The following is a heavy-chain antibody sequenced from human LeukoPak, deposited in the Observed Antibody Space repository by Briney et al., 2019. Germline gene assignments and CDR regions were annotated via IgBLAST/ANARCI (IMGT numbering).Heavy chain of an antibody. D-gene: IGHD4-11*01. CDR1: GGSISSYY. CDR2: IYTSGST. CDR3: ARDKTTHDAFDI. V-gene: IGHV4-4*07. J-gene: IGHJ3*02. Sequence: SETLSLTCTVSGGSISSYYWSWIRQPAGKGLEWIGRIYTSGSTNYNPSLKSRVTMSVDTSKNQFSLKLGSVTAADTAVYYCARDKTTHDAFDIWGQGTMVTVSS.